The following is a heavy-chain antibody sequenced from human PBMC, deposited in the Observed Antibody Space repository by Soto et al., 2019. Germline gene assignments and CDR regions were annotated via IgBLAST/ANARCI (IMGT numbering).Heavy chain of an antibody. CDR3: ARARSEGYDFWSGYPSPYYGMDV. D-gene: IGHD3-3*01. CDR1: GYTFTGYY. V-gene: IGHV1-2*04. CDR2: INPNSGGT. Sequence: ASVKVSCKASGYTFTGYYMHWVRQAPGQGLEWMGWINPNSGGTNYAQKFQGWVTMTRDTSISTAYMELSRLRSDDTAVYYCARARSEGYDFWSGYPSPYYGMDVWGQGTTVPVSS. J-gene: IGHJ6*02.